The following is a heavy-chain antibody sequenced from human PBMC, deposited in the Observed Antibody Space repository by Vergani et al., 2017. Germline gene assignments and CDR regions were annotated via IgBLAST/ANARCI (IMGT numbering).Heavy chain of an antibody. J-gene: IGHJ5*02. V-gene: IGHV4-61*02. D-gene: IGHD6-6*01. Sequence: QVQLQESGPGLVKPSQTLSLTCTVSGGSISSGSYYWSWIRQPAGKGLEWIGRIYTSGSTNYNPSLKSRVTMSVDTSKNQFSLKLSSVTAADTAVYYCARAGRGRAARPFDPWGQGILVTVSS. CDR2: IYTSGST. CDR1: GGSISSGSYY. CDR3: ARAGRGRAARPFDP.